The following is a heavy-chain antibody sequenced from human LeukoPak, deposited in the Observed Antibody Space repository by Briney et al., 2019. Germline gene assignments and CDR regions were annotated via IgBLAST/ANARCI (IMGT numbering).Heavy chain of an antibody. CDR2: ISAYNGKT. J-gene: IGHJ3*02. Sequence: GASVKVSCKASNFSFRTYGITWVRQAPGQGLEWMGWISAYNGKTDFAQKFQGRVTMTTDTSTSTAYMELRSLRFDDTAVYYCARDRDVVVIGPIAFDIWGQGTMVTVSS. CDR1: NFSFRTYG. D-gene: IGHD2-21*01. CDR3: ARDRDVVVIGPIAFDI. V-gene: IGHV1-18*01.